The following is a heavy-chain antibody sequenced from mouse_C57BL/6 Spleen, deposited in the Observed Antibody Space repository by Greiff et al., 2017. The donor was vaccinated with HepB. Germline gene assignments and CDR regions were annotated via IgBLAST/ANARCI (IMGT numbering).Heavy chain of an antibody. J-gene: IGHJ2*01. CDR1: GYTFTSYW. D-gene: IGHD1-1*01. CDR3: ARGRAITTVVPDY. V-gene: IGHV1-52*01. CDR2: IDPSDSET. Sequence: VQLQQPGAELVRPGSSVKLSCKASGYTFTSYWMHWVKQRPIQGLEWIGNIDPSDSETHYNQKFKDKATLTVDKSSSTAYMQLSSLTSEDSAVYYCARGRAITTVVPDYWGQGTTLTVSS.